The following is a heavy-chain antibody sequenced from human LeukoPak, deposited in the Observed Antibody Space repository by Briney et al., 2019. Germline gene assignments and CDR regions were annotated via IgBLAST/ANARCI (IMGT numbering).Heavy chain of an antibody. Sequence: GASVKVSCKASGYTFTSYYMHWVRQAPGQGLEWVGIINPSGGSTSYAQKFQGRVTMTRDTSTSTVYMELSSLRSEDTAVYYCARGTRRGYSGYDFAALLDYWGQGTLVTVSS. V-gene: IGHV1-46*01. D-gene: IGHD5-12*01. CDR1: GYTFTSYY. CDR3: ARGTRRGYSGYDFAALLDY. CDR2: INPSGGST. J-gene: IGHJ4*02.